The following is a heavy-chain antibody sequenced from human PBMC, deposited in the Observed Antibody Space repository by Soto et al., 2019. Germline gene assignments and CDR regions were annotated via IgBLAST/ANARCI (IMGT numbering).Heavy chain of an antibody. Sequence: EVQLLESGGGLVQPGGSLRLSCAASGFTFSSYAMSWVRQAPGKGLEWVSAISGSGGSTYYADSVKGRFTISRENSKNTLYLQMNSLRAEDTAVYYCAKVSVPSSPFTADNVVGFDYWGQGTLVTVSS. CDR1: GFTFSSYA. D-gene: IGHD2-15*01. CDR3: AKVSVPSSPFTADNVVGFDY. CDR2: ISGSGGST. J-gene: IGHJ4*02. V-gene: IGHV3-23*01.